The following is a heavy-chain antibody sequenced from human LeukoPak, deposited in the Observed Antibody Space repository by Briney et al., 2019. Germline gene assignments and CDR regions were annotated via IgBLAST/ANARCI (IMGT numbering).Heavy chain of an antibody. D-gene: IGHD4-23*01. CDR3: ARDRAVADL. V-gene: IGHV3-48*01. J-gene: IGHJ5*02. CDR1: GFTFSDYA. Sequence: PGGSLRLSCAVSGFTFSDYAMNWVRQAPGKGLEWVSYISSSSSTIYYADSVKGRFTISRDNAKNSLYLQMNSLRAEDTAVYYCARDRAVADLWGQGTLVTVSS. CDR2: ISSSSSTI.